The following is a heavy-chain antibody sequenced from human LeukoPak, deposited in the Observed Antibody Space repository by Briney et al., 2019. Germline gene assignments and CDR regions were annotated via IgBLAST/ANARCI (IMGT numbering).Heavy chain of an antibody. J-gene: IGHJ6*02. V-gene: IGHV1-58*02. D-gene: IGHD3-16*02. CDR3: AATPGRYRCGSSSCYYYYGMDV. CDR2: IVVGSGNT. CDR1: GFTFTSSA. Sequence: GTSVKVSCKASGFTFTSSAMQWVRQARGQRLEWIGWIVVGSGNTNYAQKFQERVTITRDMSTSTAYMELSSLRSEDTAVYYCAATPGRYRCGSSSCYYYYGMDVWGQGTTVTVSS.